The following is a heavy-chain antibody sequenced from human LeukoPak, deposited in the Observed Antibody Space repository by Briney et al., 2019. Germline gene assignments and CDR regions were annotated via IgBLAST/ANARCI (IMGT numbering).Heavy chain of an antibody. CDR1: GGSTSSGGYY. V-gene: IGHV4-31*03. D-gene: IGHD6-13*01. J-gene: IGHJ4*02. Sequence: SETLSLTCTLSGGSTSSGGYYWSWIRQHPGNGLEWIGYIYYSGSTYYYPSLKSRVTISVDTSKNQFSLKLSSVTAADTAVYYCARLPIAGGSVDYWGQGTLVTVSS. CDR3: ARLPIAGGSVDY. CDR2: IYYSGST.